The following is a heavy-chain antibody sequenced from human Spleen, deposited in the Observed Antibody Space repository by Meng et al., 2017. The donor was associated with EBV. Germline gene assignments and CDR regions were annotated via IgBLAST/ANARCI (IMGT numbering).Heavy chain of an antibody. CDR2: IYYSGST. V-gene: IGHV4-30-4*01. CDR1: GGSIRSGGYY. Sequence: QVQVQESGHGVVKPSQTLSLTCTVSGGSIRSGGYYWSWIRQPPGKGLEWIGYIYYSGSTFYNPSLKSRVTISVDTSKKQFSLRLSSVTAADTAVYYCARIPVDVVVPAAIYFDYWGQGTLVTVSS. CDR3: ARIPVDVVVPAAIYFDY. J-gene: IGHJ4*02. D-gene: IGHD2-2*01.